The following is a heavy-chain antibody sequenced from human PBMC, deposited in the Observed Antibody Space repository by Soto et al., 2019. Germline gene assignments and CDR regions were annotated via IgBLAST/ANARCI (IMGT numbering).Heavy chain of an antibody. D-gene: IGHD3-3*02. CDR2: INPSGGST. J-gene: IGHJ6*02. CDR1: GYTFTSYY. CDR3: ARDLPPINIFGVLIIDYYYGMDV. V-gene: IGHV1-46*01. Sequence: ASVKVSCKASGYTFTSYYMHWVRQAPGQGLEWMGIINPSGGSTSYAQKFQGRVTMTRDTSTSTVYMELSSLRSEDTAVYYCARDLPPINIFGVLIIDYYYGMDVWAKGPRSPSP.